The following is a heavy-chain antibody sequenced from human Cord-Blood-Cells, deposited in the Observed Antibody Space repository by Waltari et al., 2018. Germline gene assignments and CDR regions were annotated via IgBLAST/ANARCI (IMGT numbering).Heavy chain of an antibody. CDR2: ISSNGGST. V-gene: IGHV3-64*01. CDR1: GFTFSSYA. D-gene: IGHD6-6*01. J-gene: IGHJ1*01. Sequence: EVQLVESGGGLVQPGGSLRLSCAASGFTFSSYAMHWVRQAPGKGLEYVSAISSNGGSTYYANSVKGRFTISRDNSKNTLYLQMNSLRAEDTAVYYCAKDRGYSSSSYFQHWGQGTLVTVSS. CDR3: AKDRGYSSSSYFQH.